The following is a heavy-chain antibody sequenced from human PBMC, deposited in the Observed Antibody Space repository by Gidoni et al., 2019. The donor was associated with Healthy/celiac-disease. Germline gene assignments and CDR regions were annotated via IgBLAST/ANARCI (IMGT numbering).Heavy chain of an antibody. CDR2: ISSSSSYI. CDR1: GFTFSSYS. CDR3: ARDCSSTSCYSSYYYYYMDV. Sequence: EVQLVESGGGLVKPGGSLRLSCAASGFTFSSYSMTWVRQAPGKGLEWVSSISSSSSYIYYADAVKGRFTISRDNAKNSLYLQMNSLRAEDTAVYYCARDCSSTSCYSSYYYYYMDVWGKGTTVTVSS. V-gene: IGHV3-21*01. J-gene: IGHJ6*03. D-gene: IGHD2-2*02.